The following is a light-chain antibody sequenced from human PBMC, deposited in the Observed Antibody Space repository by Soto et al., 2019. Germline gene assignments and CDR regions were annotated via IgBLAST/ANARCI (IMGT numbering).Light chain of an antibody. V-gene: IGKV3-20*01. J-gene: IGKJ4*01. CDR1: QSVSSSY. Sequence: EIVLTQSPGTLSLSPGERATLSCRASQSVSSSYFAWYQQKPGQAPRLLIYAASRRATGIPDRFTGSGSGTDFTLTISRLEPEAFAVYYCQQYGNSPLLTFGGGPKVEIK. CDR3: QQYGNSPLLT. CDR2: AAS.